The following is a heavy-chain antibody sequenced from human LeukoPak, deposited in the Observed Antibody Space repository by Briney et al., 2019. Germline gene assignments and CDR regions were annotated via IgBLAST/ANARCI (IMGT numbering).Heavy chain of an antibody. Sequence: SVKLSCKASGATFSSHAISWVRQAPGQGLQWMGGIIPMFTIIQYSQKFPGRVTFSADDTTSTVYMELAGLRSEDTAVYYCARDSGDNVNIVATMGVFHFWGQGTLVTVSS. CDR3: ARDSGDNVNIVATMGVFHF. D-gene: IGHD5-12*01. CDR1: GATFSSHA. J-gene: IGHJ4*02. CDR2: IIPMFTII. V-gene: IGHV1-69*01.